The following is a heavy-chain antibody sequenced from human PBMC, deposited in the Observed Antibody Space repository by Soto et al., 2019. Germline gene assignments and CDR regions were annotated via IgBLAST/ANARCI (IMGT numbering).Heavy chain of an antibody. D-gene: IGHD2-2*01. Sequence: SVTLSLTCAFSGLSITSTNWWSAVRQTPGKGLEWIGEIYRSGSTNYNPSLKSRVTISVDKSKNQFSLKLSSVTAADTAVYYCARGGCSSTSCPGDYYYYGMDVWCQGTTVT. V-gene: IGHV4-4*02. CDR3: ARGGCSSTSCPGDYYYYGMDV. J-gene: IGHJ6*02. CDR2: IYRSGST. CDR1: GLSITSTNW.